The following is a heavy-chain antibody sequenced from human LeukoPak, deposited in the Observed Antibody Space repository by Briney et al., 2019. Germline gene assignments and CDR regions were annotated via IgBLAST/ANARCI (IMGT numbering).Heavy chain of an antibody. D-gene: IGHD6-13*01. V-gene: IGHV1-46*01. CDR1: GYTFTSYY. CDR3: ARGLSPGYEAYYFDY. Sequence: ASVKVSCKASGYTFTSYYTHWVRQAPGQGLEWMGIINPSGGSTSYAQKFQGRVTMTRDMSTSTVYMELSSLRSEDTAVYYCARGLSPGYEAYYFDYWGQGTLVTVSS. J-gene: IGHJ4*02. CDR2: INPSGGST.